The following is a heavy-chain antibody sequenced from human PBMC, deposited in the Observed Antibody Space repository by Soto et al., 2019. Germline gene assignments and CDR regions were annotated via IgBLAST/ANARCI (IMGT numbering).Heavy chain of an antibody. V-gene: IGHV4-59*01. D-gene: IGHD2-2*01. CDR3: AREGSSAPGAFDI. CDR1: GGSISSYY. Sequence: SETLSLTCTVSGGSISSYYWSWIRQPPGKGLEWIGYIYYSGSTNYNPSLKSRVTISVDTSKNQFSLKLSSVTAADTAVYYCAREGSSAPGAFDIWGQGTMVTVSS. J-gene: IGHJ3*02. CDR2: IYYSGST.